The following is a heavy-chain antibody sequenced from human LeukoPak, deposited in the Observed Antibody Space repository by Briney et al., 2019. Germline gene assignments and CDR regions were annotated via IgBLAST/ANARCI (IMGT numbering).Heavy chain of an antibody. Sequence: GGSLRLSCAASGFTFSSYAMSWVRQAPGKGLEWVSAISGSGGSTYYADSVKGRFTISRDNSKNTLYLQMNSLRAEDTAVYYCARDYHRGYSYGLDYWGQGTLVTVSP. CDR3: ARDYHRGYSYGLDY. CDR2: ISGSGGST. J-gene: IGHJ4*02. D-gene: IGHD5-18*01. V-gene: IGHV3-23*01. CDR1: GFTFSSYA.